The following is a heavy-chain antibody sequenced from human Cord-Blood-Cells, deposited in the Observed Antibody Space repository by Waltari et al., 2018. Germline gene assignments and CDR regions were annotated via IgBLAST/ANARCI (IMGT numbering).Heavy chain of an antibody. D-gene: IGHD2-15*01. CDR3: ASYCSGGSCYFDY. Sequence: QVQLVQSGAEVKKPGASVKVSCKVSGYTLPELSMHWVRQAPGKRVEWMGRFDPEDGETIYAQKFQGRVTMTENTSTDTAYMELSSLRSEDTAVYYCASYCSGGSCYFDYWGQGTLVTVSS. J-gene: IGHJ4*02. CDR1: GYTLPELS. V-gene: IGHV1-24*01. CDR2: FDPEDGET.